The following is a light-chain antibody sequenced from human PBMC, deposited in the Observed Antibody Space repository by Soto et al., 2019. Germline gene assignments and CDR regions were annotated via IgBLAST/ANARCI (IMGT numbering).Light chain of an antibody. Sequence: EIVLTQSPGTLSLSPGERATLSCRASQSVSSSYLAWYQQKPGQAPRPLIYGASSRATGIPDRFSGSGSGTDCTLTIRRLEPEDFAVYYCLQYGSSPYTFGQGTKLEIK. CDR1: QSVSSSY. CDR2: GAS. CDR3: LQYGSSPYT. V-gene: IGKV3-20*01. J-gene: IGKJ2*01.